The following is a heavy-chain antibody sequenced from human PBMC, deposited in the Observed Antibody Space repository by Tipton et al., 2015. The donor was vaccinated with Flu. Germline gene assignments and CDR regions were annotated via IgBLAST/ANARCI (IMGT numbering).Heavy chain of an antibody. CDR2: ISSSSSYI. Sequence: VQLVQSGGGLVKPGGSLRLSCAASGFTFSSYSMNWVRQAPGKGLEWVSSISSSSSYIYYADSVKGRFTISRDNAKNSLYLQMNSLRAEDTAVYYCARDISVVGGSSWQIDYWGQGTLVTVSS. CDR3: ARDISVVGGSSWQIDY. V-gene: IGHV3-21*01. D-gene: IGHD6-13*01. J-gene: IGHJ4*02. CDR1: GFTFSSYS.